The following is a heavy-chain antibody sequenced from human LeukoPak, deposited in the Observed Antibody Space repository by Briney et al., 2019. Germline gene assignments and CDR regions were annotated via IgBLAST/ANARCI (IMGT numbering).Heavy chain of an antibody. CDR1: GYTFTCYY. D-gene: IGHD2-15*01. V-gene: IGHV1-2*02. CDR3: ARYLAAPYDAFDI. Sequence: ASVKASCKASGYTFTCYYMHWVRQAPGQGLEWMGWINSNSGGVHYAQNFQGRVTMTRDTSISTAYMDLTRLRYDDTAVYFCARYLAAPYDAFDIWGQGTMVTVSS. CDR2: INSNSGGV. J-gene: IGHJ3*02.